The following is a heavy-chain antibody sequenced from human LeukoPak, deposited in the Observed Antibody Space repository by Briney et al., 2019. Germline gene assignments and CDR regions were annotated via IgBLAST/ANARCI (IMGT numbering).Heavy chain of an antibody. CDR2: INPSGGST. CDR1: GYTFTSYY. V-gene: IGHV1-46*01. Sequence: GASVKVSCKASGYTFTSYYMHWVRQAPGQGLEWMGIINPSGGSTSHAQKFQGRVTMTRDTSTSTVYMELSSLRSEDTAVYYCARDMAVGPFDYWGQGTLVTVSS. D-gene: IGHD6-19*01. J-gene: IGHJ4*02. CDR3: ARDMAVGPFDY.